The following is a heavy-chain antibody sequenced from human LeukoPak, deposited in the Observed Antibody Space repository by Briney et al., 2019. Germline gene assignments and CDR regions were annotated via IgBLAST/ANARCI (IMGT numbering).Heavy chain of an antibody. CDR1: GFTFSSYA. Sequence: GGSLRLSRPASGFTFSSYAMSWVRQAPGKGLEWVSAISGSGGSTYYADSVKGRFTISRDNSKNTLYLQMNSLRAEDTAVYYCVATIVVVPAAIPHYFDYWGQGALVTISS. D-gene: IGHD2-2*01. CDR3: VATIVVVPAAIPHYFDY. J-gene: IGHJ4*02. V-gene: IGHV3-23*01. CDR2: ISGSGGST.